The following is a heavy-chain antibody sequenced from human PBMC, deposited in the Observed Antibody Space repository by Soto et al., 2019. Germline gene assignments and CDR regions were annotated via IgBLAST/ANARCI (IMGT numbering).Heavy chain of an antibody. Sequence: QVQLVESGGGVVQPGRSLRLSCAASGFTFSSYGMHWVRQAPGKGLEWVAVIWYDGSNKYYADSVKGRFTISRDNXKNTLYLQMNSLRAEDTAVYYCARASGYDLNWFDPWGQGTLVTVSS. J-gene: IGHJ5*02. CDR1: GFTFSSYG. D-gene: IGHD5-12*01. CDR3: ARASGYDLNWFDP. CDR2: IWYDGSNK. V-gene: IGHV3-33*01.